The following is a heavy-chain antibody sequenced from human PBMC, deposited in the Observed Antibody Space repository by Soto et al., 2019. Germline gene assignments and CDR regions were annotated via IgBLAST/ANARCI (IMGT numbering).Heavy chain of an antibody. J-gene: IGHJ4*02. Sequence: SETLSLTCTVSGDSISFNYWSWIRQPPGKALEWIGFIYYSGSTGYNPSLKSRVTISIDTSKNQFSLKLRSATAADTAVYYCAREGGSSLDYWGQGTLVTVSS. CDR2: IYYSGST. D-gene: IGHD6-6*01. V-gene: IGHV4-59*01. CDR3: AREGGSSLDY. CDR1: GDSISFNY.